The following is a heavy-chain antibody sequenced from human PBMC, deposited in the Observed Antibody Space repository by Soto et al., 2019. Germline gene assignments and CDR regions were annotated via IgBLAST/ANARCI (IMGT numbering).Heavy chain of an antibody. V-gene: IGHV1-69*13. D-gene: IGHD3-22*01. CDR3: ARELGYYYDSSGYYPFDY. J-gene: IGHJ4*02. Sequence: SVKVSCKASGGTFSSYAISWVRQAPGQGLEWMGGIIPIFGTANYAQKFQGRVTITADESTSTAYMELSSLRSEDTAVYYCARELGYYYDSSGYYPFDYWGQGTLVTVSS. CDR1: GGTFSSYA. CDR2: IIPIFGTA.